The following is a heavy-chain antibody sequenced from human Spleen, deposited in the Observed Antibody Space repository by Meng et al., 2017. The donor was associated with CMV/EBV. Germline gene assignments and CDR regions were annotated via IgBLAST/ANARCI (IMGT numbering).Heavy chain of an antibody. CDR2: INSDGSST. CDR3: ARDSIVATIHNINYYGMDV. D-gene: IGHD5-12*01. V-gene: IGHV3-74*01. J-gene: IGHJ6*02. CDR1: GFTFSSSW. Sequence: GESLKISCAASGFTFSSSWMHWVRQGPGKGLAWVSRINSDGSSTTYADSVKGRFTISRDNAKNTLYLQMNSLRAEDTAVYYCARDSIVATIHNINYYGMDVWGQGTTVTVSS.